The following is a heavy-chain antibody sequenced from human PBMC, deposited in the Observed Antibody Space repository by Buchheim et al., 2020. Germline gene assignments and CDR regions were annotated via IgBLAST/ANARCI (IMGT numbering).Heavy chain of an antibody. V-gene: IGHV1-46*01. CDR1: GYAFSRHY. Sequence: QVQLVQSGAGVKRPGDSMKSSCKASGYAFSRHYIHWVRQAPGQGLEWMGIINPGSGGPQPAHKYKSRLSMTRDTSTGTAYLELSSLRSEDTAVLYCARVRVEEVVVITPATGMGGMDVGGQGTT. CDR2: INPGSGGP. D-gene: IGHD2-21*01. CDR3: ARVRVEEVVVITPATGMGGMDV. J-gene: IGHJ6*02.